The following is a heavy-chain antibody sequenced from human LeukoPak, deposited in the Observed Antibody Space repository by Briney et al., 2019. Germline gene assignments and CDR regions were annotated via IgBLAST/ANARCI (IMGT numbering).Heavy chain of an antibody. J-gene: IGHJ4*02. CDR2: IYHSGST. V-gene: IGHV4-4*02. D-gene: IGHD6-13*01. Sequence: SETLSLTCAVSGGSISSSNWWSWVRQPPGKGLEWIGEIYHSGSTNYNPSLKSRVTISVDTSKNQFSLKLSSVTAADTAVYYCARRTGYSSSLYSNKFAYWGQGTLVTVSS. CDR1: GGSISSSNW. CDR3: ARRTGYSSSLYSNKFAY.